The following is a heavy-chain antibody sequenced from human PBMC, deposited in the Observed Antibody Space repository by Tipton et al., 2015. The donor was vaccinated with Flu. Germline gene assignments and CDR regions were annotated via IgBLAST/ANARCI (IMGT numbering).Heavy chain of an antibody. Sequence: TLSLTCTVSGGSISSYYWSWIRQPPGKGLEWIGNIHYSGSPHYNPSLKSRVTISIDTSKHQFSLRLRSVTAADTAVYYCARRDYSNYVSDPKNWFDPWGQGTLVTVSS. V-gene: IGHV4-59*08. CDR3: ARRDYSNYVSDPKNWFDP. CDR2: IHYSGSP. J-gene: IGHJ5*02. D-gene: IGHD4-11*01. CDR1: GGSISSYY.